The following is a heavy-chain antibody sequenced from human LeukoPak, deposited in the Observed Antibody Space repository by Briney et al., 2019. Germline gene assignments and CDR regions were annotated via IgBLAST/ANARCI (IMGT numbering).Heavy chain of an antibody. Sequence: GGSLRLSCAASGFTFSSYSMNWVRQAPGKGLEWDSSISSSSSYIYYADSVKGRFTISRDNAKNSLYLQMNSLRAEDTAVYYCARAPPVAQSCGSSTSCYTPLDYWGQGTLVTVSS. V-gene: IGHV3-21*01. CDR2: ISSSSSYI. J-gene: IGHJ4*02. D-gene: IGHD2-2*02. CDR3: ARAPPVAQSCGSSTSCYTPLDY. CDR1: GFTFSSYS.